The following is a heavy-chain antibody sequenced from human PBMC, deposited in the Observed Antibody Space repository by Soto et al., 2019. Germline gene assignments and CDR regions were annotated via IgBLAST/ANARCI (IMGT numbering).Heavy chain of an antibody. CDR3: ARGQEWTMVYYGMDV. J-gene: IGHJ6*02. Sequence: QVLLVQSGAEVKKPGASVKVSCKASGYTFTSYDINWVRQATGQGLEGMGWMNPKSVNTGYAQKLQGRVTMTRNTSISTAYMELSSLRSEDTAVYYCARGQEWTMVYYGMDVWGQGTTVTVSS. D-gene: IGHD3-3*01. CDR2: MNPKSVNT. CDR1: GYTFTSYD. V-gene: IGHV1-8*01.